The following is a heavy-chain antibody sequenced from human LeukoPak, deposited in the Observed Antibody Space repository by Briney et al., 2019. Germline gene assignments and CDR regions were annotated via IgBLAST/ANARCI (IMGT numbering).Heavy chain of an antibody. Sequence: GGSLRLSCATSGFTFSNYAMSWVRQAPVKGLEWVSGISGNSGNIDYADAVKGRFTSSRDNSKNILYLQMNSLRADDTAIYYCAKCAYYDFWSGYTLDSWGQGTLVTVSS. V-gene: IGHV3-23*01. D-gene: IGHD3-3*01. CDR2: ISGNSGNI. CDR3: AKCAYYDFWSGYTLDS. J-gene: IGHJ5*01. CDR1: GFTFSNYA.